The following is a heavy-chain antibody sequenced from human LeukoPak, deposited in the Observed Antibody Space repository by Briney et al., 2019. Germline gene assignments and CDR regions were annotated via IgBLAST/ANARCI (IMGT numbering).Heavy chain of an antibody. CDR3: ARDYGSGSYGYYYYMDV. CDR2: INPNSGGT. V-gene: IGHV1-2*02. D-gene: IGHD3-10*01. Sequence: ASVKVSCKASGYTFTDYYMHWVRQAPGQGLEWMGWINPNSGGTNYAQKFQGRVTMTRDTSISTAYMELSRLRSDDTAVYYCARDYGSGSYGYYYYMDVWGKGTTVTVSS. CDR1: GYTFTDYY. J-gene: IGHJ6*03.